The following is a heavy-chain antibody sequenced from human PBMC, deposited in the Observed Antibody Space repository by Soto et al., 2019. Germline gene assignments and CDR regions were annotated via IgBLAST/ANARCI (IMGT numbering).Heavy chain of an antibody. CDR2: IIPILGIA. D-gene: IGHD2-15*01. CDR1: GGTFSSYT. V-gene: IGHV1-69*02. Sequence: GASVKVSCKASGGTFSSYTISLVRQAPGQGLEWMGRIIPILGIANYAQKFQGRVTITADKSTSTAYMELSSLRSEDTAVYYCARATFVVVVAAMAFDIWGQGTMVTVSS. J-gene: IGHJ3*02. CDR3: ARATFVVVVAAMAFDI.